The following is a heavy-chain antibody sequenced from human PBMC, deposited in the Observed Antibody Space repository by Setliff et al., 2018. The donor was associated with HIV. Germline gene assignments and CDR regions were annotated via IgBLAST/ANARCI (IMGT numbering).Heavy chain of an antibody. D-gene: IGHD3-22*01. CDR3: ARGTLYYYDTGGYSYFDY. CDR2: IDHSGDT. V-gene: IGHV4-34*01. CDR1: GGSFSGVY. J-gene: IGHJ4*02. Sequence: SETLSLTCAVYGGSFSGVYWTWLRQPPGKGLEWIGEIDHSGDTNYNPSLTSRVTLSVDTSKNQFSLKLSSVTAADTAVFYCARGTLYYYDTGGYSYFDYWGQGTLVTVSS.